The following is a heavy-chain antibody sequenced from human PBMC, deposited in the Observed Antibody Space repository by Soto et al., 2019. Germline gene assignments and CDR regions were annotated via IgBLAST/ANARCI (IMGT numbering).Heavy chain of an antibody. CDR1: GYTFTSYG. CDR2: ISAYNGNT. V-gene: IGHV1-18*01. CDR3: ARDGGPSSIAARLLHY. D-gene: IGHD6-6*01. Sequence: ASVKVSCKASGYTFTSYGISWLRKAPGQGLEWMGWISAYNGNTNYAQKLQGRVTMTTDTSTSTAYMELRSLRSDDTAVYYCARDGGPSSIAARLLHYWGQGTLVTVSS. J-gene: IGHJ4*02.